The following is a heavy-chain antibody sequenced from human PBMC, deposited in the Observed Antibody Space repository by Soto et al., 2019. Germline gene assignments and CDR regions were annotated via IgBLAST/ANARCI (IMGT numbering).Heavy chain of an antibody. CDR3: AGNLVATIIPFDY. V-gene: IGHV4-34*01. J-gene: IGHJ4*02. D-gene: IGHD5-12*01. CDR2: INHSGST. Sequence: SETLSLTCAVYGGSFSGYYWSWIRQPPGKGLEWIGEINHSGSTNYNPSLKSRVTISVDTSKNQFSLKLSSVTAADTAVYYCAGNLVATIIPFDYWGQGTLVTVSS. CDR1: GGSFSGYY.